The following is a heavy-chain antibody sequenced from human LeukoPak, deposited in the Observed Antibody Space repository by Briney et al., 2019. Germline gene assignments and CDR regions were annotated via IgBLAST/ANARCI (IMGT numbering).Heavy chain of an antibody. J-gene: IGHJ5*02. CDR1: GYTFASYG. V-gene: IGHV1-18*01. Sequence: ASVKVSCKASGYTFASYGISWVRQAPGQGLEWMGWISAYNGNTNYAQKLQGRVTMTRDMSTSTVYMELSSLRSEDTAVYYCARGVLDDYNWFDPWGQGTLVTVSS. CDR3: ARGVLDDYNWFDP. D-gene: IGHD1-1*01. CDR2: ISAYNGNT.